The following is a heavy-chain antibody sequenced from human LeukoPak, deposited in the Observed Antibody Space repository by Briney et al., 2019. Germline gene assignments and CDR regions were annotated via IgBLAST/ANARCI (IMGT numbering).Heavy chain of an antibody. CDR3: GKDIRYYDTTGGNDY. D-gene: IGHD3-22*01. Sequence: GGSLRLSCAASGFTFDDYAMHWVRQAPGKGLEWVSGISWNSGSIGYADSVKGRFTISRDNAKKSLYLQMNSLRAEDTALYYCGKDIRYYDTTGGNDYWGQGTLVTVSS. J-gene: IGHJ4*02. CDR2: ISWNSGSI. V-gene: IGHV3-9*01. CDR1: GFTFDDYA.